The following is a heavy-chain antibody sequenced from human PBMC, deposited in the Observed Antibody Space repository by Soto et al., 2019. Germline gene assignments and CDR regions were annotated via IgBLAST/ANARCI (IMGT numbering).Heavy chain of an antibody. CDR1: GFTFTTCG. CDR2: ISHDGSNK. CDR3: ASNYYDFWSGYYDYYYLDV. V-gene: IGHV3-30*03. J-gene: IGHJ6*03. Sequence: QVQLVESGGGVVQPGRSLRLSCAASGFTFTTCGMHWVRQAPGKGLEWVALISHDGSNKYYAESVKGRFTISRDNSKKTLNLQMNSLRAEDTAVYYCASNYYDFWSGYYDYYYLDVWGKGTRVTVSS. D-gene: IGHD3-3*01.